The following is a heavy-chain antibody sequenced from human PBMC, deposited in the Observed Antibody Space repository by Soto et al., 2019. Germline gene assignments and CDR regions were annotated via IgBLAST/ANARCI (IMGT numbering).Heavy chain of an antibody. J-gene: IGHJ6*02. CDR1: GFTFNKYG. V-gene: IGHV3-33*08. D-gene: IGHD6-13*01. CDR2: IWFGGSNE. Sequence: GGSLRLSCAASGFTFNKYGMHWVRQAPGKGLEWVSVIWFGGSNESYADSVKGRFTIARDNSKSTLYLQMNSLRAEDTAVYYCARDVGIADGVYYGMDVWGQGTTVTVSS. CDR3: ARDVGIADGVYYGMDV.